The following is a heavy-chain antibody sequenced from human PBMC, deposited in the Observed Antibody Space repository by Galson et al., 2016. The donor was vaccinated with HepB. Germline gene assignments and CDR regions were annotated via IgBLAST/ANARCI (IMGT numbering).Heavy chain of an antibody. CDR1: GYTFDSYW. CDR2: IYPDDSES. J-gene: IGHJ3*02. D-gene: IGHD2-2*01. CDR3: ARHKKGYVAMHDAFAI. V-gene: IGHV5-51*01. Sequence: QSGAEVKKPGESLRISCKGSGYTFDSYWIGWVRQLPGKGLEWMGIIYPDDSESKYSPDLEGQVTMSVDKSVSTAYLQWRSLKASDTAMYYCARHKKGYVAMHDAFAIWGRATMVTFSS.